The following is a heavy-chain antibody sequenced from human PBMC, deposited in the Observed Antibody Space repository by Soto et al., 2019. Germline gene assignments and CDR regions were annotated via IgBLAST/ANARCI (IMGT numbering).Heavy chain of an antibody. CDR3: ARTYSSSWSPFDY. J-gene: IGHJ4*02. D-gene: IGHD6-13*01. CDR2: INQSGST. V-gene: IGHV4-34*01. Sequence: ETLSLTCAVYGGSFSGYYWSWIRQPPGKGLEWIGEINQSGSTNYNPSLKSRVTISVDTSKNQFSLKLSSVTAADTGVYYCARTYSSSWSPFDYWGQGTQVTVSS. CDR1: GGSFSGYY.